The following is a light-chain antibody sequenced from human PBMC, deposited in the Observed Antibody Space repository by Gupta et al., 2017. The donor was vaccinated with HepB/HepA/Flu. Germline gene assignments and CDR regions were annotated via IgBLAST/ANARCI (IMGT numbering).Light chain of an antibody. CDR3: CSDAGSSVI. Sequence: HSALTQPRSVSGSPGQSVTISCTGTSSDVGAYEYVSWYQQPPGKGPKLRMYDVRKRPSGVPDRFSGSKSGNTVYLTISGLQAEDDAYYYCCSDAGSSVIFGGGTRLTVL. CDR2: DVR. CDR1: SSDVGAYEY. V-gene: IGLV2-11*01. J-gene: IGLJ2*01.